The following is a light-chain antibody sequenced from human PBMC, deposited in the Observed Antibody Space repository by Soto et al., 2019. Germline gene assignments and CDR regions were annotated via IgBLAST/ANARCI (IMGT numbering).Light chain of an antibody. Sequence: QSALTQPASLSGSPGQSITLSCTGTGDNIGSYDIVSWYQHLPGEAPKLIIYEGTKRPSGISNRFSGSKAGYTASLSISGLQADDAADYYCAAWDVGLNVVVFGGGTKLTVL. V-gene: IGLV2-14*02. J-gene: IGLJ2*01. CDR1: GDNIGSYDI. CDR2: EGT. CDR3: AAWDVGLNVVV.